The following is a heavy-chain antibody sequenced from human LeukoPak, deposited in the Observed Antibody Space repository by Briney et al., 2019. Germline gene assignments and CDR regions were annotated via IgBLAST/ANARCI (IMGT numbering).Heavy chain of an antibody. D-gene: IGHD5-18*01. V-gene: IGHV3-48*01. CDR3: AKQAPAMVVGSLDY. CDR1: GFTFSSYS. J-gene: IGHJ4*02. CDR2: VTSSSRTI. Sequence: PGGSLRLSCAASGFTFSSYSMNWVRQAPGKGPEWIAYVTSSSRTIYYADSVKGRFTISRDNAKSSLYLQMNSLRAEDTALYYCAKQAPAMVVGSLDYWGQGPLVTVSS.